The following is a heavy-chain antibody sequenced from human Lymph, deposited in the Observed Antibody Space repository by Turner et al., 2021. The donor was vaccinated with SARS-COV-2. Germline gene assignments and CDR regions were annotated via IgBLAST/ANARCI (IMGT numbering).Heavy chain of an antibody. Sequence: QVRLVESGGGVVQPGRSLGLSVAASGFTSSSYGMHWVRQAPGKGLEWVAVIWYDGSNKYYADSVKGRFTISRDNSKNTLYLQMNSLRAEDTAVYYCARVKGYNGYDLRYYYGMDVWGQGTTVTVSS. CDR1: GFTSSSYG. CDR3: ARVKGYNGYDLRYYYGMDV. D-gene: IGHD5-12*01. CDR2: IWYDGSNK. V-gene: IGHV3-33*01. J-gene: IGHJ6*02.